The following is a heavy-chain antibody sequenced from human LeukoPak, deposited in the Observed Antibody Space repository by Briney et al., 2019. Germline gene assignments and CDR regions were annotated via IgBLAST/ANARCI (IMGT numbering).Heavy chain of an antibody. V-gene: IGHV4-59*01. CDR2: VHYGGST. Sequence: PSETLSLTCTVSGSSINAYYWSWVRQTPGKGLEWIGYVHYGGSTNYNPSLKSRVTISVDASKNHFSLRLTSMTAADTAVYYCVNLLHDSCGHYYFDYWGQGTLVTVSS. CDR3: VNLLHDSCGHYYFDY. D-gene: IGHD6-19*01. CDR1: GSSINAYY. J-gene: IGHJ4*02.